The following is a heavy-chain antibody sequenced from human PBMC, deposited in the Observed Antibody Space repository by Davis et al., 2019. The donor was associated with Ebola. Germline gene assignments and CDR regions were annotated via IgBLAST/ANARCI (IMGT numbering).Heavy chain of an antibody. Sequence: GESLKISCQASGYNFNIYYIAWVRQMPGRGLEWMGIIYPGDSDIRYSPSFRGQVTISADKSIKTAFLQWSSLKASDTAMYYCARLKSRQYYFDYWGQGTLVTVSS. CDR2: IYPGDSDI. J-gene: IGHJ4*02. CDR3: ARLKSRQYYFDY. CDR1: GYNFNIYY. V-gene: IGHV5-51*01.